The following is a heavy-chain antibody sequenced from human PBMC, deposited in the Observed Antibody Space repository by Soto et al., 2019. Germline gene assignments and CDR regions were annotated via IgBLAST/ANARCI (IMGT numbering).Heavy chain of an antibody. CDR2: IIPIFGTA. CDR3: ASESNMVRGGITSYYYYGMDV. D-gene: IGHD3-10*01. V-gene: IGHV1-69*13. Sequence: SVKVSCKASGGTFSSYAISWVRQAPGQGLEWMGGIIPIFGTANYAQKFQGRVTITADESTSTAYMELSSLRSEDTAVYYCASESNMVRGGITSYYYYGMDVWGQGKTVTVS. CDR1: GGTFSSYA. J-gene: IGHJ6*02.